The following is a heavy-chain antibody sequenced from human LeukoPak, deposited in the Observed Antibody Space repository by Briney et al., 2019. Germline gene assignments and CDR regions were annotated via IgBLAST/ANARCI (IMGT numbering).Heavy chain of an antibody. CDR3: ARDTGFHYYDSSGYYPY. CDR1: GYTFTSYG. CDR2: IIPILGIA. Sequence: ASVKVSCKASGYTFTSYGISWVRQAPGQGLEWMGRIIPILGIANYAQKFQGRVTITADKSTSTAYMELSSLRSEDTAVYYCARDTGFHYYDSSGYYPYWGQGTLVTVSS. V-gene: IGHV1-69*04. D-gene: IGHD3-22*01. J-gene: IGHJ4*02.